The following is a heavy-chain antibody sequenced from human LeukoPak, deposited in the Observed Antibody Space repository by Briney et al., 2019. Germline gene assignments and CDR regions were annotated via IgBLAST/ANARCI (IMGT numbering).Heavy chain of an antibody. D-gene: IGHD3/OR15-3a*01. V-gene: IGHV1-69-2*01. CDR1: GYTFTDYY. J-gene: IGHJ5*02. CDR3: ATLPMISAPENNWFVP. Sequence: EASVKVSCKVSGYTFTDYYMHWVQQAPGKGLEWMGLVDPEDGETIYAEKFQGRVTITADTSTDTAYMELSSLRSEDTAVYYCATLPMISAPENNWFVPWGQGTLVTVSS. CDR2: VDPEDGET.